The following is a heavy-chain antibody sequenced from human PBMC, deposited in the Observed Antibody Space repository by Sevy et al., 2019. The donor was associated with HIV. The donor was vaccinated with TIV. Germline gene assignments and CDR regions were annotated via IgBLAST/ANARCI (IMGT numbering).Heavy chain of an antibody. CDR1: GFTFSIYA. Sequence: GGSLRLSCTTSGFTFSIYAMSWVRQAPGKGLEWVSAISGSGSSTYYADSVKGRFTSSRDNSKNTLYLQMNSLRAEDTAVFYCAKEGGSHYDTSGSFDDWGQGTRVTVSS. V-gene: IGHV3-23*01. CDR2: ISGSGSST. J-gene: IGHJ4*02. D-gene: IGHD3-22*01. CDR3: AKEGGSHYDTSGSFDD.